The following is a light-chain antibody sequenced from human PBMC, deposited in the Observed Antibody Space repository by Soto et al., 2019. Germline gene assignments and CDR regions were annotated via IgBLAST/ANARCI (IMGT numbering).Light chain of an antibody. CDR3: SSYTSSSTLV. Sequence: QSALTQPASVSGSPGQSITISCTGTSSDVGGYNYVSWYQQHPGKAPKLMIYDVSNRPSGLSNRFSGSKSGNTASLTISGLQAEDEADHYCSSYTSSSTLVFGGGTKLTVL. CDR2: DVS. V-gene: IGLV2-14*01. CDR1: SSDVGGYNY. J-gene: IGLJ2*01.